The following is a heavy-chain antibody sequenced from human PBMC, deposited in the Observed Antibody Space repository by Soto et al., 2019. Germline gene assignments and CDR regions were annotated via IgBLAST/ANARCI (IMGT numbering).Heavy chain of an antibody. Sequence: PGGSLRLSCAASGFTFSSYGMHWVRQAPGKGLEWVAVIWYDGSNKYYADSVKGRFTISRDNSKNTLYLQMNSLRAEDTAVYYCARDGRSITMVRGGTVAVGMDVWGQGTTVTVSS. D-gene: IGHD3-10*01. CDR2: IWYDGSNK. J-gene: IGHJ6*02. V-gene: IGHV3-33*01. CDR3: ARDGRSITMVRGGTVAVGMDV. CDR1: GFTFSSYG.